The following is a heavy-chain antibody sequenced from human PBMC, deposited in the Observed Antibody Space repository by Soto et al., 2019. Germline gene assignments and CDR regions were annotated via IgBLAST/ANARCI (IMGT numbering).Heavy chain of an antibody. V-gene: IGHV1-69*13. CDR1: GGLFSSYP. Sequence: SVKVSCKASGGLFSSYPISWVRQVPGQGLEWMGGIIPVFQTAYYTQRFQGRVTIAADESTNTAYMELSSLRSEDTAIYYCARGGSGYTWFNEFWGQGTLVTVSS. D-gene: IGHD3-22*01. J-gene: IGHJ4*02. CDR2: IIPVFQTA. CDR3: ARGGSGYTWFNEF.